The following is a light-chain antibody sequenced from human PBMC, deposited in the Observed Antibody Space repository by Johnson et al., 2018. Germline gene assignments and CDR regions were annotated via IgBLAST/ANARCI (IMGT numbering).Light chain of an antibody. J-gene: IGLJ1*01. CDR1: SSNIGNNY. CDR3: GTWDSSLSAGNV. Sequence: QSVLTQPPSVSAAPGQKVTISCSGSSSNIGNNYVYWYQQLPGTAPKLLIYENNKRPSGIPDRFSGSKSGTSATLGITGLQTGDEADYYWGTWDSSLSAGNVFGTGTKVTVL. V-gene: IGLV1-51*02. CDR2: ENN.